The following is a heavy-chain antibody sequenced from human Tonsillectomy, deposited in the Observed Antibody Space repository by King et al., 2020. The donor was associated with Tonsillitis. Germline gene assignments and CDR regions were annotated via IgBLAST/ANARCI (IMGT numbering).Heavy chain of an antibody. CDR3: ASALGRGAFDI. Sequence: LQLQESGPGLVKPSETLSLTCTVSGGSISSSSYYWGWIRQPPGKGLEWIGGIYYSGSTYYNPSLKSRVTISVDTSKNQFSLKLSSVTAADTAVYYCASALGRGAFDIWGQGTMVTVSS. CDR2: IYYSGST. J-gene: IGHJ3*02. CDR1: GGSISSSSYY. D-gene: IGHD2-15*01. V-gene: IGHV4-39*07.